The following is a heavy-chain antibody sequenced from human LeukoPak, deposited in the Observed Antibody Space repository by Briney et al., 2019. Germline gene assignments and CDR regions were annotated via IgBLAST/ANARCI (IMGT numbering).Heavy chain of an antibody. D-gene: IGHD6-19*01. CDR1: GFTLGTSW. J-gene: IGHJ4*02. CDR2: ISWNSGSI. Sequence: GGSLRLSCAASGFTLGTSWMSWVRQTPGKGLEWVSGISWNSGSIGYADSVKGRFTISRDNAKNSLYLQMNSLRAEDTALYYCAKVRKAVAGPVDYWGQGTLVTVSS. CDR3: AKVRKAVAGPVDY. V-gene: IGHV3-9*01.